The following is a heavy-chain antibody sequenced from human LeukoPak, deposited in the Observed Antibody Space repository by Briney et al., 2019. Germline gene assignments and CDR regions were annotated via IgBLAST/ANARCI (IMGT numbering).Heavy chain of an antibody. V-gene: IGHV3-30*18. Sequence: PGGSLRLSCAASGFTFSSYGMHWVRQAPGKGLEWVAVISYDGSNKYYADSVKGRFTISRDNSKNTLYLQMNSLRAEDTAVYYCAKPIMIVVVYDAFDIWGQGTMVTVSS. J-gene: IGHJ3*02. CDR1: GFTFSSYG. D-gene: IGHD3-22*01. CDR3: AKPIMIVVVYDAFDI. CDR2: ISYDGSNK.